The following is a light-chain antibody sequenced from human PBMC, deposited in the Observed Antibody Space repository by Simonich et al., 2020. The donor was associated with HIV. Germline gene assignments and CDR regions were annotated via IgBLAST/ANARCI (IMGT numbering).Light chain of an antibody. J-gene: IGLJ2*01. CDR3: CAYAGSSTFGV. CDR2: EGS. Sequence: QSALTQPASVSGSPGQSITISCTGTSSDVGSHNLVSWYQQHPGKAPKLMIYEGSQRPSGVSNRFSGSKSGNTASLTISGLQAEDEANYYCCAYAGSSTFGVFGGGTKLTVL. V-gene: IGLV2-23*03. CDR1: SSDVGSHNL.